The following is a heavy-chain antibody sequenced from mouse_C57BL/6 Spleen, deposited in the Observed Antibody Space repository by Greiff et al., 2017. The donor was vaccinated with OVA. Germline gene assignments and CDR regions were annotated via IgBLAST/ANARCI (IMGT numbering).Heavy chain of an antibody. D-gene: IGHD1-1*01. CDR1: GFNIKDYY. CDR3: ARGYGSSCSRAWCAY. V-gene: IGHV14-2*01. CDR2: IDPEDGET. Sequence: EVQLQESGAELVKPGASVKLSCTASGFNIKDYYMHWVKQRTEQGLEWIGRIDPEDGETKYAPKFQGKATITADTSSNTAYLQLSSLTSEDTAVYYCARGYGSSCSRAWCAYWGQGTLVTVSA. J-gene: IGHJ3*01.